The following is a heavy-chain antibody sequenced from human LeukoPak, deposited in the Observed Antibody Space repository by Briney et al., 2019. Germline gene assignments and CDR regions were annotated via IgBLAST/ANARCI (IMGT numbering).Heavy chain of an antibody. J-gene: IGHJ4*02. CDR3: ARGRYSGTTYYFDY. Sequence: SGGSLRLSCAASGFTFSTSWMSWVRHVPGKGLEWVANIKKDGSETYYVDSVKGRFTISRDNAKNSLYLQMNSLRAEDTAVYYCARGRYSGTTYYFDYWGQGTLVTVSS. CDR2: IKKDGSET. V-gene: IGHV3-7*03. CDR1: GFTFSTSW. D-gene: IGHD5-12*01.